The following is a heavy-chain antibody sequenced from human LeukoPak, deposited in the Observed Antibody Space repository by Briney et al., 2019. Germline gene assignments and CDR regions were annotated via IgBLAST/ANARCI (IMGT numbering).Heavy chain of an antibody. CDR1: GFIVSSSY. J-gene: IGHJ4*02. CDR2: IYSDGGT. CDR3: ARDGTTGWHYFEY. Sequence: PRGSPRLSCAASGFIVSSSYMSWVRQAPGQGLEWVSVIYSDGGTSFAGNTYYADSVKGPITISRDNSKNTLYLQMNSLRTEDTAVYYCARDGTTGWHYFEYWGQGTLVTVSS. D-gene: IGHD1-1*01. V-gene: IGHV3-23*03.